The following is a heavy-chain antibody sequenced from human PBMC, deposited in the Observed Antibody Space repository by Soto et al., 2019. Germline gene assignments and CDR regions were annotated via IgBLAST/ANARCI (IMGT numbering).Heavy chain of an antibody. D-gene: IGHD5-12*01. Sequence: PGGSLRLSCAASGFTFSNAWMSWVRQAPGKGLEWVGRIKSKTDGGTTDYAAPVKGRFTISRDDSKNTLYLQMNSLKTEDTAVYYCTTSGYAEVYYYYYYGMDVWGQVTTVTVSS. V-gene: IGHV3-15*01. CDR3: TTSGYAEVYYYYYYGMDV. CDR1: GFTFSNAW. J-gene: IGHJ6*02. CDR2: IKSKTDGGTT.